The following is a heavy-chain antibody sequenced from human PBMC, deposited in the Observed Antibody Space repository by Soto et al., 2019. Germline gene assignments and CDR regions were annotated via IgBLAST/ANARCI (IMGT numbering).Heavy chain of an antibody. CDR3: ATGFLGLCTGGNCPLDY. CDR1: GFTFSRQA. CDR2: IWYHGIDK. J-gene: IGHJ4*02. D-gene: IGHD2-15*01. V-gene: IGHV3-33*01. Sequence: QVQVVEAGGGVVQPERSLRLSCAASGFTFSRQAMHWVRQAPGRGLEWVAVIWYHGIDKYYADSVKGCFTISRDNSKNTVYLQMNSLRGEDTAVYYCATGFLGLCTGGNCPLDYWGQGTLVTVSS.